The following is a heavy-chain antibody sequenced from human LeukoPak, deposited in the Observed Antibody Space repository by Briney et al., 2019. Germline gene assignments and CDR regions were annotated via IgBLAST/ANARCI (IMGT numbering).Heavy chain of an antibody. CDR1: GFTFSSYW. V-gene: IGHV3-74*01. Sequence: GGSLRLSCAASGFTFSSYWMHWVRQAPGEGLVWVSRIDSEGSDTRYGGSVKGRFTISRDNAKNTLYLQMNSLRAEDTAVYYCARDTYSSPDYWGQGTLVTVSS. J-gene: IGHJ4*02. CDR2: IDSEGSDT. D-gene: IGHD6-13*01. CDR3: ARDTYSSPDY.